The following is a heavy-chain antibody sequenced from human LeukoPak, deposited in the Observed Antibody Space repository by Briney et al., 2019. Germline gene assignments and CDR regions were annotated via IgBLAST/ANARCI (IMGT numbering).Heavy chain of an antibody. CDR2: INHIGST. V-gene: IGHV4-34*01. CDR1: GGSISSYY. Sequence: SETLSLTCTVSGGSISSYYWSGIRQPPGKGLEWMGEINHIGSTNYNPSLTSRVTISVDTSKNQFSLKLSSVTAADTAVYYCARRLREYGSGWYERGLYYFDYWGQGTLVTVSS. CDR3: ARRLREYGSGWYERGLYYFDY. D-gene: IGHD6-19*01. J-gene: IGHJ4*02.